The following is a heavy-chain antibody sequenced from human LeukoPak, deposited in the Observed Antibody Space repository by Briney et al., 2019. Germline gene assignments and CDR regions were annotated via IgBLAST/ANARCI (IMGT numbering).Heavy chain of an antibody. CDR3: ARVTYPRGGWFDP. Sequence: ASVKVSCKASGYTFTGYYMHWVRQAPGQGLEWMGWINPNSGGTNYAQKFQGRVTMTRDTSISTAYMELSRLRSDDTAVYYCARVTYPRGGWFDPWGQGTLVTVSS. V-gene: IGHV1-2*02. CDR1: GYTFTGYY. CDR2: INPNSGGT. D-gene: IGHD3-10*01. J-gene: IGHJ5*02.